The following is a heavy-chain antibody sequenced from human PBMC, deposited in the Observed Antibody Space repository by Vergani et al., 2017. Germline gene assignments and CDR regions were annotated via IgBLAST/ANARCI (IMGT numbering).Heavy chain of an antibody. D-gene: IGHD5-24*01. J-gene: IGHJ4*02. V-gene: IGHV4-39*01. CDR3: ARAGDGYNYDY. CDR1: GGSISSSSYY. Sequence: QLQLQESGPGLVKPSETLSLTCTVSGGSISSSSYYWGWIRQPPGKGLEWIGSIYYSGSTYYNPSLKSRVTISVDTSKNQFSLKLSSVTAADTAVYYCARAGDGYNYDYWGQGTLVTVSS. CDR2: IYYSGST.